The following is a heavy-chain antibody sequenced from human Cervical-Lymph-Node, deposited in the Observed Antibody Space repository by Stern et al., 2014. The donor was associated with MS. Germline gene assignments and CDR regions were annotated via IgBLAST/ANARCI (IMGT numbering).Heavy chain of an antibody. CDR3: AREGGGGLASYFGMDV. J-gene: IGHJ6*02. Sequence: QVHLVESGGGVVQPGTSLRVSCVASGFTFSRYGMPWVRQAPGKGLEWVGVIWYDGNSKYYAESVRGRLTTYRDNSKHTLNLQMNRPGAVDTAVYYWAREGGGGLASYFGMDVWGQGTTVTVSS. CDR1: GFTFSRYG. V-gene: IGHV3-33*01. CDR2: IWYDGNSK. D-gene: IGHD3-16*01.